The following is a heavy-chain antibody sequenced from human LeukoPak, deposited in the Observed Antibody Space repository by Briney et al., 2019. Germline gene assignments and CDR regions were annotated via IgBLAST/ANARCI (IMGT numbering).Heavy chain of an antibody. V-gene: IGHV3-30-3*01. J-gene: IGHJ6*02. CDR2: ISYDGSNK. D-gene: IGHD1-14*01. CDR1: GFTSSSYA. Sequence: GGPLGLSCQASGFTSSSYAMHWVRKAPGKGLEGGAVISYDGSNKYYADSVKGRFTISRDNSKNTLYLQMNSLRAEDTAVYYCARETRTTYYYYGMDVWGQGTTVIVSS. CDR3: ARETRTTYYYYGMDV.